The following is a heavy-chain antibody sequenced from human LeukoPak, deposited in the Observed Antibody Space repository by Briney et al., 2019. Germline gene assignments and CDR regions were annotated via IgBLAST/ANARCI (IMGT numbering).Heavy chain of an antibody. Sequence: ASVTVSCKASGYTFTVYYMQWLRQAPGPGLEWLGRINPNNGGTNYAQNFQGRVTMTRDTSISTAYMELSSLISDDTAVYYCASQNMEGELLAFDYWGQGTLVTVSS. CDR2: INPNNGGT. V-gene: IGHV1-2*06. D-gene: IGHD1-26*01. CDR1: GYTFTVYY. CDR3: ASQNMEGELLAFDY. J-gene: IGHJ4*02.